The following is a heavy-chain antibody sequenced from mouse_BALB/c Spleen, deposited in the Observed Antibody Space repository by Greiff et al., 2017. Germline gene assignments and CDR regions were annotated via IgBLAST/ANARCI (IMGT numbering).Heavy chain of an antibody. D-gene: IGHD2-4*01. J-gene: IGHJ4*01. CDR1: GFTFSSFG. CDR2: ISSGSSTI. CDR3: AHECDCYAMDY. Sequence: EVQRVESGGGLVQPGGSRKLSCAASGFTFSSFGMHWVRQAPEKGLEWVAYISSGSSTIYYADTVKGRFTISRDNPKNTLFLQMTSLRSEDTAMYYCAHECDCYAMDYWGQGTSVTVSS. V-gene: IGHV5-17*02.